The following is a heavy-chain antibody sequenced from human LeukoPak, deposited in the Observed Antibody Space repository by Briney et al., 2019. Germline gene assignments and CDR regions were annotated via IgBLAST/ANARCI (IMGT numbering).Heavy chain of an antibody. J-gene: IGHJ4*02. CDR1: GFTFSSYA. V-gene: IGHV3-23*01. D-gene: IGHD6-19*01. CDR2: ISGSGGST. Sequence: PGGSLRLSCAASGFTFSSYAMSWVRQAPGKGLEWVSAISGSGGSTYYADSVKGRFTISRDNSKNTLYLQMNSLRAEDTAVYYCAKESRQWPVPRKFFFDYWGQGTLVTVSS. CDR3: AKESRQWPVPRKFFFDY.